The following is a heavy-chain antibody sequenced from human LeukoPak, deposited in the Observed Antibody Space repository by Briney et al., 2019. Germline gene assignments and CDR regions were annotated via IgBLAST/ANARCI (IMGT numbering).Heavy chain of an antibody. J-gene: IGHJ6*04. Sequence: ASVKVSCKASGGTFTSYGISWVRQAPGQGLEWMGWISAYNGNTNYAQKLQGRVTMTTDTSTSTAYMELRSLRSDDTAVYYCARQGSGYYTGIWMDVWGKGTTVTVSS. V-gene: IGHV1-18*01. CDR1: GGTFTSYG. D-gene: IGHD3-3*01. CDR3: ARQGSGYYTGIWMDV. CDR2: ISAYNGNT.